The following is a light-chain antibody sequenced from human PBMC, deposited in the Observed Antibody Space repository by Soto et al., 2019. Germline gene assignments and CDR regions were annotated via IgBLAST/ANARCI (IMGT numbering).Light chain of an antibody. V-gene: IGLV2-8*01. Sequence: QSVLTQPPSASGSPGQSVTISCTGTSSDVGGYDRVSWFQQHPGKAPKLTIYGVTDRISGVPDRFSGSKSGNTASLTVSGLQAEDEADYYCASYGGRDDMIFGGGTQLTVL. CDR1: SSDVGGYDR. CDR3: ASYGGRDDMI. J-gene: IGLJ2*01. CDR2: GVT.